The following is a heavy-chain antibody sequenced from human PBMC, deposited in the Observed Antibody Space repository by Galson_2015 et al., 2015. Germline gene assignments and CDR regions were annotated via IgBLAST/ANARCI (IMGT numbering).Heavy chain of an antibody. J-gene: IGHJ6*02. CDR2: IKEDGGEN. CDR3: ARRGGMGLYGMDF. V-gene: IGHV3-7*01. Sequence: SLRLSCAASGFTFSVYWMSWVRQAPGRGLEWVANIKEDGGENYYVDSVKGRFTISRDNDKNSLYLQMNSLRAEDTALYYCARRGGMGLYGMDFWGQGTTVTVSS. CDR1: GFTFSVYW. D-gene: IGHD5-24*01.